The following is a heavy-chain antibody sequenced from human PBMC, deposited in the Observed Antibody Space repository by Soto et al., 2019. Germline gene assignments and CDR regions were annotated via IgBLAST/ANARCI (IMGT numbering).Heavy chain of an antibody. CDR3: ARHVSAARGGYYYGVDV. Sequence: PGESLKISCNGSGYSFTSYWIGWVRQMSGKGLEWMGIIYPGDSDTRYSPSFQGQVTISADKSISTAYLQWSSLKASDTAMYYCARHVSAARGGYYYGVDVWGQGTTVTVSS. V-gene: IGHV5-51*01. CDR1: GYSFTSYW. CDR2: IYPGDSDT. J-gene: IGHJ6*02. D-gene: IGHD6-25*01.